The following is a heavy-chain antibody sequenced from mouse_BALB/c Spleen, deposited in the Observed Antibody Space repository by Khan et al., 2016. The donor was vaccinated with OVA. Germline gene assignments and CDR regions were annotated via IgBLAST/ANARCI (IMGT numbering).Heavy chain of an antibody. CDR3: ARHQFPLSMDS. J-gene: IGHJ4*01. V-gene: IGHV2-6-2*01. CDR1: GFSLTSYA. CDR2: IWSDGRT. Sequence: QVQLKQSGPDLVAPSQSLSITCTVSGFSLTSYAIHWVRQPPGKGLEWLVVIWSDGRTTYNSALKSRLSISKDNSKSQVFLKINSLQNDDTAMYYCARHQFPLSMDSWGQGTSVTVSS.